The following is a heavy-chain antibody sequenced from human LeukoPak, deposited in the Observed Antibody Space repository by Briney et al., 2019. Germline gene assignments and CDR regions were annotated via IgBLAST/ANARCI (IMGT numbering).Heavy chain of an antibody. V-gene: IGHV1-2*02. CDR2: INLDSGGT. J-gene: IGHJ5*02. Sequence: GASVKVSCKTSGYTFTDYLMHWVRQAPGQGLEWMGWINLDSGGTKYAQRFQGRATMTRDTSISTAYMELSRLRSDDTAVYYCARDLGVVVPAAISDWFDPWGQGTLVTVSS. D-gene: IGHD2-2*01. CDR1: GYTFTDYL. CDR3: ARDLGVVVPAAISDWFDP.